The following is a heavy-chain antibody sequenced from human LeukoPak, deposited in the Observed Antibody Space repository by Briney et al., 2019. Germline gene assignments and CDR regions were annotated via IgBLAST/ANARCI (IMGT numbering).Heavy chain of an antibody. D-gene: IGHD3-22*01. CDR3: ARGRQDVTMIVVIMTAVSYYLDV. CDR2: MNPSGST. Sequence: SETLSLTCAVYGGSFSGYYWTWIRHTPEKGLEWIGEMNPSGSTNYNPSLKSRVTISVDTSKNQFSLTLSSVTAADTAVYYCARGRQDVTMIVVIMTAVSYYLDVWGKGTTITVS. CDR1: GGSFSGYY. V-gene: IGHV4-34*01. J-gene: IGHJ6*03.